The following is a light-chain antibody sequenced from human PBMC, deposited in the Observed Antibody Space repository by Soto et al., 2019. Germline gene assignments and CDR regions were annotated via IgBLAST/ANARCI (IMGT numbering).Light chain of an antibody. J-gene: IGKJ2*01. Sequence: EIVLTQSPGTLSVSPGNRATLSCRASQSVGSSSLAWYQQKPGQAPRLLMYDLSSRATGIPDRFSGSGSGTDFTLTISSLQPEDFATYYCQQSYDTPYTFGQGTRLDIK. V-gene: IGKV3-20*01. CDR2: DLS. CDR1: QSVGSSS. CDR3: QQSYDTPYT.